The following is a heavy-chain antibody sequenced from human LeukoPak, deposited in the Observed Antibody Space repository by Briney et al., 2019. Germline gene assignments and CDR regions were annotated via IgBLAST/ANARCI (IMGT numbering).Heavy chain of an antibody. D-gene: IGHD2-2*01. CDR3: AKGAREYCSGAICYPFDY. CDR2: VTCSGCDT. Sequence: PPGGSLRLSCAPSGFIYINYAMNCVRGAPGRALVWVSSVTCSGCDTYHADSVKGRFTISRDNSKNTLYLQMNSLRAEDTAIYYYAKGAREYCSGAICYPFDYWGQGTLVTVSS. J-gene: IGHJ4*02. CDR1: GFIYINYA. V-gene: IGHV3-23*01.